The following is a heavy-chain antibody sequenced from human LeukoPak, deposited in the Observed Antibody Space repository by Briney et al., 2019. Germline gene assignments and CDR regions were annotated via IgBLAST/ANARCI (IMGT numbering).Heavy chain of an antibody. CDR3: AREGHYYASGSGAFDI. V-gene: IGHV4-59*01. CDR1: GGAINSYY. J-gene: IGHJ3*02. CDR2: IHYSGFT. D-gene: IGHD3-10*01. Sequence: SETLSLTCTVSGGAINSYYWSWIRQPPGKGLEWIGYIHYSGFTNYNPALKSRITMSVDASKNQFSLKLTSVTTADTAVYYCAREGHYYASGSGAFDIWGQGTAITVSS.